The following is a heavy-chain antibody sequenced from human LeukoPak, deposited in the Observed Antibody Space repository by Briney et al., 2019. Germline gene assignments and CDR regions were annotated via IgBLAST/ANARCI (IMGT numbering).Heavy chain of an antibody. CDR1: GFIFRTYG. J-gene: IGHJ4*02. CDR3: AKRGPAGAGRSPDYFDY. V-gene: IGHV3-30*02. D-gene: IGHD6-19*01. CDR2: IRHDGSDK. Sequence: GGSLRLSCAASGFIFRTYGMHWVRQAPGKGLEWVTFIRHDGSDKYYADSVKGRFTISRDNSKNTLFLQMNSLRAEDTAVYYCAKRGPAGAGRSPDYFDYWGQGTLVTVSS.